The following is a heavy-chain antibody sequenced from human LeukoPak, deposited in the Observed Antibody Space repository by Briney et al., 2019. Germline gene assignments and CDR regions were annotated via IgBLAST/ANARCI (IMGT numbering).Heavy chain of an antibody. D-gene: IGHD1-26*01. CDR1: GHSISTYC. Sequence: SETLSLTCTVSGHSISTYCWSWIRQPPGKGLEWIGYVYYSGNTNLNPSLKSRVTLSIDTSKNQFSLKLSSVTAADTAVYYCARVGSGNFDSWGQGTLVTVSS. J-gene: IGHJ4*02. CDR3: ARVGSGNFDS. CDR2: VYYSGNT. V-gene: IGHV4-59*01.